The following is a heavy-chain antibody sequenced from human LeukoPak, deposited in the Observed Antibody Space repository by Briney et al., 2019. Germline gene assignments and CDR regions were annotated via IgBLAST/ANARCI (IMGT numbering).Heavy chain of an antibody. CDR2: IDHSGST. CDR3: ARGEAEIDY. Sequence: SETLSLTCAVPGGSFSDYSWSWIRQPPGKGLEWIGEIDHSGSTTYNPSLKSRVTILVDTSNYQFSLKLTSVTAADTAVYYCARGEAEIDYWGQGTLVTVSS. V-gene: IGHV4-34*01. CDR1: GGSFSDYS. J-gene: IGHJ4*02.